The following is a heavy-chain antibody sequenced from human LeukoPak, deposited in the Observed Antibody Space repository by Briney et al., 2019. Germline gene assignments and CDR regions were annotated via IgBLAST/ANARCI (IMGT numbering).Heavy chain of an antibody. J-gene: IGHJ4*02. CDR3: ARDPDPDCSGGSCYVY. CDR1: GFTFSSYA. D-gene: IGHD2-15*01. Sequence: GGSLRLSCAASGFTFSSYAMHWVRQAPGKGLEWVAVISYDGSNKYYADSVKGRFTISRDNSKNTLYLQMSSLRAEDTAVYYCARDPDPDCSGGSCYVYWGQGTLVTVSS. V-gene: IGHV3-30-3*01. CDR2: ISYDGSNK.